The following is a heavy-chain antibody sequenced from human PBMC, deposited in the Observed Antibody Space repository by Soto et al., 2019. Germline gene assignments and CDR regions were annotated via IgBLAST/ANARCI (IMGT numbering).Heavy chain of an antibody. CDR2: ISSSSTI. CDR1: GFTFSSYS. D-gene: IGHD6-13*01. J-gene: IGHJ4*02. Sequence: GGSLRLSCAASGFTFSSYSMNWVRQAPGKGLEWVSYISSSSTIYYADSVKGRFTISRDNAKNSLYLQMNSLRAEDTAVYYCAREQQLGDFDYWGQGTLVTVSS. CDR3: AREQQLGDFDY. V-gene: IGHV3-48*01.